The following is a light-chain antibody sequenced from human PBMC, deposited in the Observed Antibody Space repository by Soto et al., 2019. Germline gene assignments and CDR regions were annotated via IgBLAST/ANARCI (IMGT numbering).Light chain of an antibody. CDR3: QQYGSSPRT. Sequence: EIVLAHSPGTLSFSPGEIATLSFRASQSIDNNYLAWYQQKPGQAPRLVIYGASTRATDIPDRFSASGSGTDFTLTISRVEPEDFAVYCCQQYGSSPRTFGQGTKVDIK. J-gene: IGKJ1*01. CDR2: GAS. CDR1: QSIDNNY. V-gene: IGKV3-20*01.